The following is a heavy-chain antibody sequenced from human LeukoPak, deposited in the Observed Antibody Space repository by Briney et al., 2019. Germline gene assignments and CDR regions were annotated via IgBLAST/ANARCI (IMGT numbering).Heavy chain of an antibody. Sequence: PSETLSLTCTVSGGSISSYYWSWIRQPPGKGLEWIGYTYYSGSTNYNPSLKSRVTISVDTSKNQFSLKLSSVTAADTAVYYCARYGSGRYQTVYYYMDVWGKGTTVTISS. J-gene: IGHJ6*03. CDR2: TYYSGST. CDR3: ARYGSGRYQTVYYYMDV. V-gene: IGHV4-59*01. D-gene: IGHD3-10*01. CDR1: GGSISSYY.